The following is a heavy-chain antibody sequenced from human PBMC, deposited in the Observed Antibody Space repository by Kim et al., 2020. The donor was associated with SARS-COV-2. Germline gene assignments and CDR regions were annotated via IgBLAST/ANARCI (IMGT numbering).Heavy chain of an antibody. J-gene: IGHJ4*02. D-gene: IGHD3-22*01. Sequence: GGSLRLSCAASGFTFDDYAMHWVRQAPGKGLEWVSGISWNSGSIGYADSVKGRFTISRDNAKNSLYLQMNSLRAEDTALYYCAKTAPDYYDSSGHPLDYWGQGTLVTVSS. CDR3: AKTAPDYYDSSGHPLDY. V-gene: IGHV3-9*01. CDR1: GFTFDDYA. CDR2: ISWNSGSI.